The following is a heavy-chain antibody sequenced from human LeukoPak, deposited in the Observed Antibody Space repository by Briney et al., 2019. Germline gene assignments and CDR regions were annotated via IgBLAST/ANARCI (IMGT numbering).Heavy chain of an antibody. V-gene: IGHV5-51*01. Sequence: GESLKISCKCSGYSFTTYWIGWVRQMPGKGLKWMGIIYPGNSESRYSPSFQGQVTISADKSITTAYLQWSSLEASDTAIYYCARLNYGSASYFDYWGQGTLVTVSS. CDR3: ARLNYGSASYFDY. J-gene: IGHJ4*02. D-gene: IGHD3-10*01. CDR1: GYSFTTYW. CDR2: IYPGNSES.